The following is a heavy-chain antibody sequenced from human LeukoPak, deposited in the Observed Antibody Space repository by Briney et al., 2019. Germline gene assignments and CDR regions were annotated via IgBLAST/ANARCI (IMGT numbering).Heavy chain of an antibody. Sequence: GGSLRLSCAASGFTFSSYAMHWVRQAPGKGLEWVAVISYDGSNKYYADSVKGRFTISRDNAKNSLYLQMNSLRAEDTAVYYCARTSFFDYWGQGTLVTVSS. V-gene: IGHV3-30-3*01. CDR3: ARTSFFDY. CDR2: ISYDGSNK. D-gene: IGHD2-15*01. J-gene: IGHJ4*02. CDR1: GFTFSSYA.